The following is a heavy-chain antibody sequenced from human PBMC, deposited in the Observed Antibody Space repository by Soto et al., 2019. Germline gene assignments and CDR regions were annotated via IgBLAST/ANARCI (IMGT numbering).Heavy chain of an antibody. CDR3: AGINYDLWSGYFWIDY. J-gene: IGHJ4*02. D-gene: IGHD3-3*01. CDR2: IYYSGST. Sequence: PSETLSLTCTVSGGSISSYYWSWIRQPPGKGLEWIGYIYYSGSTNYNPSLKSRVTISVDTSKNQFSLKLSSVTAADTAVYYCAGINYDLWSGYFWIDYWGQGTLVTVSS. CDR1: GGSISSYY. V-gene: IGHV4-59*01.